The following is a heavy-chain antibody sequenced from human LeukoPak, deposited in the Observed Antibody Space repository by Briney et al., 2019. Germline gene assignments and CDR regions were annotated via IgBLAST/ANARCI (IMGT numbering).Heavy chain of an antibody. J-gene: IGHJ6*03. Sequence: ASVKVSCKASGYTFTSYDINWVRQATGQGLEWMGWMNPNSGNTGYAQKFQGRVTITRNTSISTAYMELSSLRSEDTAVYYCARGRSGDYYYNRAAWGKGTTVTVPS. D-gene: IGHD2-21*01. CDR3: ARGRSGDYYYNRAA. CDR2: MNPNSGNT. CDR1: GYTFTSYD. V-gene: IGHV1-8*01.